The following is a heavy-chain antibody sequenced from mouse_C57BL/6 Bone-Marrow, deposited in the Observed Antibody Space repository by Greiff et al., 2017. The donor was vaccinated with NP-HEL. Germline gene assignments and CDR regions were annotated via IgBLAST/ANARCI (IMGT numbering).Heavy chain of an antibody. CDR2: IYPGSGNT. V-gene: IGHV1-76*01. D-gene: IGHD4-1*01. Sequence: VQLHQSGAELVRPGASVKLSCKASGYTFTDYYINWVKQRPGQGLEWIARIYPGSGNTYYNEKFKGKATLTAEKSSSTAYMQLSSLTSEDSAVYFCARWRTGFDYWGQGTTLTVSS. CDR3: ARWRTGFDY. J-gene: IGHJ2*01. CDR1: GYTFTDYY.